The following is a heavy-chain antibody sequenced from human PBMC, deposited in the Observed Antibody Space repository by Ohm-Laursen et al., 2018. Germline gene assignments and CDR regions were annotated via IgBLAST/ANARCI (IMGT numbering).Heavy chain of an antibody. D-gene: IGHD6-13*01. CDR2: IYYSGST. J-gene: IGHJ1*01. CDR1: GGSISSYY. V-gene: IGHV4-59*01. Sequence: GTLSLTCPVSGGSISSYYWSWIRQPPGKGLEWIGYIYYSGSTNYNPSLKSRVTVSVDTSKNQFSLKLSSVTAADTAVYYCARGRESWQQLDDWGQGTLVTVSS. CDR3: ARGRESWQQLDD.